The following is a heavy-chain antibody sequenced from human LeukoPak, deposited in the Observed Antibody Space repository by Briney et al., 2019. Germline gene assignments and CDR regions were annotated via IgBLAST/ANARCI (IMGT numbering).Heavy chain of an antibody. CDR1: GGSFSGYY. J-gene: IGHJ4*02. D-gene: IGHD3-9*01. Sequence: SETLSLTCAVYGGSFSGYYWSWIRQPPGKGLEWIGEINHSGSTNYNPSIKSLVIISVGTSKTQFSLMVSSVTAADTAVYSCATFFFKRKTAYDILTGYYPYWGQGTLVTVSS. CDR3: ATFFFKRKTAYDILTGYYPY. V-gene: IGHV4-34*01. CDR2: INHSGST.